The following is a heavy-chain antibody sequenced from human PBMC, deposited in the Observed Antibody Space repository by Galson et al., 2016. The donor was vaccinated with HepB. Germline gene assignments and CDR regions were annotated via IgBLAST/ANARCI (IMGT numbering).Heavy chain of an antibody. CDR3: AKDTGHCSGGVCFSPRGMDV. V-gene: IGHV3-21*01. CDR2: ISSNNYI. CDR1: GFTFSSYS. D-gene: IGHD2-15*01. Sequence: SLRLSCAASGFTFSSYSLNWVRQAPGKGLEWVSFISSNNYIYYADSVQGRVTISRDNAKNSLYLQTHSLRAEDTAVYYCAKDTGHCSGGVCFSPRGMDVWGQGTTVTVAS. J-gene: IGHJ6*02.